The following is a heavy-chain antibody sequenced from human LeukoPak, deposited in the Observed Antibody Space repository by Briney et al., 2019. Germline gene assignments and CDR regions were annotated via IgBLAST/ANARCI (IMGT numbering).Heavy chain of an antibody. V-gene: IGHV4-59*12. J-gene: IGHJ4*02. CDR2: IYYSGST. D-gene: IGHD6-19*01. CDR1: GGSISNYY. CDR3: ARVNGSGWYQVGY. Sequence: SETLSLTCTVSGGSISNYYWSWIRQPPGKGLEWIGYIYYSGSTNYNPSLKSRVTISVDTSKNQFSLKLSSVTAADTAVYYCARVNGSGWYQVGYWGQGTLVTVSS.